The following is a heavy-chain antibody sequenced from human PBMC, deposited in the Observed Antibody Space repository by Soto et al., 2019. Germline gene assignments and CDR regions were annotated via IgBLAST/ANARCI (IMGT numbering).Heavy chain of an antibody. CDR1: GYTFTSYG. D-gene: IGHD3-10*01. CDR2: IRTSNTNT. V-gene: IGHV1-18*01. Sequence: ASVKVSCKASGYTFTSYGISWVRQAPGQGLEWMGWIRTSNTNTNYAKNLQGRVTMTTEKSTSTAYMELRSLRSDDTAVYYCARGAFGEVSFEYWGQGTQVTVSS. CDR3: ARGAFGEVSFEY. J-gene: IGHJ4*02.